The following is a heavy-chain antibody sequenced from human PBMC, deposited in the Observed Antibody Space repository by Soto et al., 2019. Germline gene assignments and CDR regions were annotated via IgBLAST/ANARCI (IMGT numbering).Heavy chain of an antibody. CDR2: ISAYNGNT. CDR3: ARDKERGYDYIWGSYRNDAFDI. Sequence: QVPLVQSGAEVKKPGASVKVSCKASGYTFTSYGISWVRQAPGQGLEWMGWISAYNGNTNYAQKLQGRVTMTTDTSTSTAYMELRSLRSDDTAVYYCARDKERGYDYIWGSYRNDAFDIWGQGTMVTVSS. V-gene: IGHV1-18*01. D-gene: IGHD3-16*02. CDR1: GYTFTSYG. J-gene: IGHJ3*02.